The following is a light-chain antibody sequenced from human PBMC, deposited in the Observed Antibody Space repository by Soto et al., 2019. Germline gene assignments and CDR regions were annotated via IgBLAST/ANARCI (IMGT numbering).Light chain of an antibody. Sequence: QSALTQPASVSGSPGQSITISCTGTSSDVGGYNYVSWYQQHPGKAPQLMIYEVSNRPSGVSNRFSGSKSGNTASLTISGLQAEDEDDYYCSSYTSSSTVVFGGGTKLTVL. V-gene: IGLV2-14*01. CDR2: EVS. CDR1: SSDVGGYNY. J-gene: IGLJ2*01. CDR3: SSYTSSSTVV.